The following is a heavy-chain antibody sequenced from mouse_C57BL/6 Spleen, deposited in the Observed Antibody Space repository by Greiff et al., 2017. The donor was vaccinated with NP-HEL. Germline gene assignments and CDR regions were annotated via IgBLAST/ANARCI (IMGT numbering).Heavy chain of an antibody. Sequence: QVQLQQSGAELVRPGASVKLSCKASGYTFTDYYINWVKQRPGQGLEWIARIYPGSGNTYYNEKFKGKATLTAEKSSSTAYMQLSSLTSEDSAVYFCARGYYYGSSPWYFDYWGQGTTLTVSS. J-gene: IGHJ2*01. V-gene: IGHV1-76*01. D-gene: IGHD1-1*01. CDR1: GYTFTDYY. CDR2: IYPGSGNT. CDR3: ARGYYYGSSPWYFDY.